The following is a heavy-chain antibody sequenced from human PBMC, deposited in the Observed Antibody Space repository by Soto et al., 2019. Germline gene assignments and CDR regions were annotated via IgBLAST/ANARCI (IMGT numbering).Heavy chain of an antibody. Sequence: GGSLRLSCAASGFTFSIYAMRWVRQAPGKGLEWVSAISGSGGSTYYADSVKGRFTISRDNSKNTLYLQMNSLRAEDTAVYYCAKDTAAARPGWYFDLWGRGTLVTVSS. D-gene: IGHD6-6*01. V-gene: IGHV3-23*01. CDR2: ISGSGGST. CDR3: AKDTAAARPGWYFDL. CDR1: GFTFSIYA. J-gene: IGHJ2*01.